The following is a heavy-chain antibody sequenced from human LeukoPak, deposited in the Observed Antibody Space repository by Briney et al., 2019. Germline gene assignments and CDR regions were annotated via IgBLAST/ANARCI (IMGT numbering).Heavy chain of an antibody. CDR3: ARDRDTSGYIFDY. D-gene: IGHD3-22*01. V-gene: IGHV3-53*01. J-gene: IGHJ4*02. CDR1: GLALSSNS. CDR2: IYSSGAT. Sequence: PGGSLRLSCAASGLALSSNSMRWVRQAPGKGLEWVSVIYSSGATFYADSVRGRFTISRDNSKNTVDLQMNSLRAEDTAVYYCARDRDTSGYIFDYWGREPWSPSPQ.